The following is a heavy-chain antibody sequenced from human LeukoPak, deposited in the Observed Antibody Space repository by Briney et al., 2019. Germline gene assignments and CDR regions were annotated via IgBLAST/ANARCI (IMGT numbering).Heavy chain of an antibody. CDR2: IKQDGSEK. J-gene: IGHJ4*02. D-gene: IGHD3-22*01. CDR1: GFTFSSYW. V-gene: IGHV3-7*01. Sequence: GGSLRLSCAASGFTFSSYWMSWVRQAPGKELEWVANIKQDGSEKYYVDSVKGRFTISRDNAKNSLYLQMNSLRAEDTAVYYCARSRVILGGIFDYWGQGTLVTVSS. CDR3: ARSRVILGGIFDY.